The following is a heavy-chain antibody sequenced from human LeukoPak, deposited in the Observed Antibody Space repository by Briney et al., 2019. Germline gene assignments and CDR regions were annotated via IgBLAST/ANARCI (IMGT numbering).Heavy chain of an antibody. CDR3: AKNRLYSSGWYYFDD. V-gene: IGHV3-23*01. CDR2: ISSSGGSP. J-gene: IGHJ4*02. D-gene: IGHD6-19*01. CDR1: GFTFSSHA. Sequence: GGSLRLSCAASGFTFSSHAMSWVRQAPGKGLEWVSGISSSGGSPHYADSVKGRFTISRDNSKNTLYLQMNSLRAEDTAVYYCAKNRLYSSGWYYFDDSGQGTLVTVSS.